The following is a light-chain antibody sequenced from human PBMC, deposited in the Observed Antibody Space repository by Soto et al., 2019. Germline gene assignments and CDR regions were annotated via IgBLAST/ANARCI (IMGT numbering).Light chain of an antibody. CDR2: AAS. Sequence: DIQMTQSPASLSASVGDRVTITCRSSQSIISYLNWYQQKAGKAPQLLIYAASTLQSGVPARFSGGGSGTDFTLTISSLQPEDSAIYYCQQTYSGPRTFGQGTKLEIK. CDR3: QQTYSGPRT. V-gene: IGKV1-39*01. CDR1: QSIISY. J-gene: IGKJ2*02.